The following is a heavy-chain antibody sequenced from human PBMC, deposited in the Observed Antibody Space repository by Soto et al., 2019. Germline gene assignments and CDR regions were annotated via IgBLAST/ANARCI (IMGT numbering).Heavy chain of an antibody. J-gene: IGHJ4*02. D-gene: IGHD3-16*02. Sequence: PSVKVSCKASGYTFTSYAMHWVRQAPGQRLEWMGWINAGNGNTKYSQKFQGRVTITRDTSASTAYMELSSLRSEDTAVYYCASSTITFGGVISEGNYFDYWGQGTMVTVYS. CDR3: ASSTITFGGVISEGNYFDY. V-gene: IGHV1-3*01. CDR1: GYTFTSYA. CDR2: INAGNGNT.